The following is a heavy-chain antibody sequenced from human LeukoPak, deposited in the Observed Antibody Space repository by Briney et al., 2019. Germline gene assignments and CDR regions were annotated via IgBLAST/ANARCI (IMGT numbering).Heavy chain of an antibody. Sequence: GASVKVSCKASGGTFSSYAISWVRQAPGQGLEWMGGIIPIFGTANYAQKFQGRVTITADESTSTAYMELSSLRSDDTAVYYCARGGLLWFEELPIGRPFDYWGQGTLVTVSS. V-gene: IGHV1-69*13. CDR3: ARGGLLWFEELPIGRPFDY. D-gene: IGHD3-10*01. CDR1: GGTFSSYA. CDR2: IIPIFGTA. J-gene: IGHJ4*02.